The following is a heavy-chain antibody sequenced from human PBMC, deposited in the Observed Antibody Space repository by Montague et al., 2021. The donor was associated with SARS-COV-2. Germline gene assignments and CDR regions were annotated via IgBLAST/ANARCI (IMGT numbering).Heavy chain of an antibody. CDR3: ARFTSTGSGSYYIFDY. V-gene: IGHV4-4*02. CDR2: IYHDGST. Sequence: SETLSLTCTVSGGGSISSSHWWSWVRQPPGKGLEWIGDIYHDGSTNYNPSLKSRLTISVDKSKNQLSLKLSSVTAADTAVYYCARFTSTGSGSYYIFDYWGQGTLVTVSS. J-gene: IGHJ4*02. D-gene: IGHD1-26*01. CDR1: GGGSISSSHW.